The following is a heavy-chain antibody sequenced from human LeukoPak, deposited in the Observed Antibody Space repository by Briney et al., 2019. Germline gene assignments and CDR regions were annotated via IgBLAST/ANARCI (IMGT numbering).Heavy chain of an antibody. J-gene: IGHJ4*02. D-gene: IGHD6-13*01. V-gene: IGHV3-74*01. Sequence: GGSLRLSCAASGFTFSSSDMHWVRQVPGKGLMWVSRIKTDGSSTSYADSVKGRFTISRDNAKNTLYLQMNSLRVEDTAVYYCARDFMYSISCAGCWGQGTLATVSS. CDR2: IKTDGSST. CDR3: ARDFMYSISCAGC. CDR1: GFTFSSSD.